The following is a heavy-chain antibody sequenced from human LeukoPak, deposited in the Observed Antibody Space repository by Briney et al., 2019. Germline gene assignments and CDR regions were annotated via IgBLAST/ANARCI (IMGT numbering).Heavy chain of an antibody. CDR3: ARDRRLLRYFDWLLGPLGY. V-gene: IGHV1-2*02. Sequence: ASVKVSCKASGYTFTGYYMHWVRQAPGQGLEWMGWINPNSGGTNYAQKFQGRVTITRDTSISTAYMELSRLRSDDTAVYYCARDRRLLRYFDWLLGPLGYWGQGTLVTVSS. J-gene: IGHJ4*02. CDR1: GYTFTGYY. CDR2: INPNSGGT. D-gene: IGHD3-9*01.